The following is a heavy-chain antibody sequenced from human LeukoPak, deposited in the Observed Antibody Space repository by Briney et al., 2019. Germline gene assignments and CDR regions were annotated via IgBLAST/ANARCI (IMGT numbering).Heavy chain of an antibody. J-gene: IGHJ5*02. CDR3: ARDHTGMTTVTTWSLDP. Sequence: ASVKVSCKASGHTFVSYGISWVRQAPGQGLEWMGWISGYNGKINYAQKFQGRVTMTTDTSTSTAYLELRSLTSEDTAVYYCARDHTGMTTVTTWSLDPWGQGTLVTVSS. CDR2: ISGYNGKI. V-gene: IGHV1-18*01. CDR1: GHTFVSYG. D-gene: IGHD4-17*01.